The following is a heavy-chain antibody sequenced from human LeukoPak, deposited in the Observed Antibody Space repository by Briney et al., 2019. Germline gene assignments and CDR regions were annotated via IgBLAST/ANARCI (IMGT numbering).Heavy chain of an antibody. CDR3: ARDGPRFAYYFDY. Sequence: GGSLRLSCAAPGFTFSSYSMNWVRQAPGKGLEWVSSISSSSSYIYYADSVKGRFTISRGNAKNSLYLQMNSLRAEDTAVYYCARDGPRFAYYFDYWGQGTLATVSS. CDR1: GFTFSSYS. V-gene: IGHV3-21*01. CDR2: ISSSSSYI. J-gene: IGHJ4*02.